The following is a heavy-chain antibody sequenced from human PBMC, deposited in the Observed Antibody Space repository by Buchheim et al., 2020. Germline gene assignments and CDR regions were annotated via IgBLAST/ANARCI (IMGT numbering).Heavy chain of an antibody. D-gene: IGHD6-13*01. V-gene: IGHV4-30-4*07. CDR3: AREAAAVAGGMDV. CDR1: GGSITSSGYS. J-gene: IGHJ6*02. Sequence: QVQLQESGPGLVKPSQTLSLTCAVSGGSITSSGYSWSWIRQPPGKGLEWISYIYYSGRTDFNPSLRSRVTISIEMSKNQFYLKLSSATAADTAVYYCAREAAAVAGGMDVWGQGTT. CDR2: IYYSGRT.